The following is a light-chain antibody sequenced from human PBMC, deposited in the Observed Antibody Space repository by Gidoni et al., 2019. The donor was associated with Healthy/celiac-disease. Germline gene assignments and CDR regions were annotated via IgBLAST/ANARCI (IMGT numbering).Light chain of an antibody. V-gene: IGKV3-20*01. CDR3: QQYGISLT. CDR2: GAS. Sequence: ESVATQSTGTLSLSPGERPTLSCRASQSVSSSYLVWYQQKPGQAPRLLIYGASSRATGIPDRFSGSGSGTDFTLTISRLEPEVFAVYYCQQYGISLTFGGGTKVEIK. CDR1: QSVSSSY. J-gene: IGKJ4*01.